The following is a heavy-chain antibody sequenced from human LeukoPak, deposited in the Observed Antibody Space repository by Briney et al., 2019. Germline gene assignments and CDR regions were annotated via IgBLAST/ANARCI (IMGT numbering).Heavy chain of an antibody. J-gene: IGHJ4*02. D-gene: IGHD1/OR15-1a*01. CDR2: VYPGDSDT. CDR1: GYSFTSYW. V-gene: IGHV5-51*01. Sequence: GESLKISCKTSGYSFTSYWIVWVRQTPGKGLEWIGIVYPGDSDTRYNPSFQGQVTTSADKSTATAYLHLSDLRASDTAIYYCGRHMNNLQLWLDYWGQGTVVTVSS. CDR3: GRHMNNLQLWLDY.